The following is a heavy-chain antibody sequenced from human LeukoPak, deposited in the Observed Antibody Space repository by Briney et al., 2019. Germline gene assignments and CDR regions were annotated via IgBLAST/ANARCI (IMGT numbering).Heavy chain of an antibody. D-gene: IGHD1-26*01. Sequence: SQTLSLTCTVSGGSVSSGRYYWTWHRQPAGQGLEWIGRFYTSGSTNYNPSLESRVTISIDTSKNQFSLKLSSVTAADTAVYYCARETTLGPTSRMDVWGKGTTVTVSS. J-gene: IGHJ6*04. V-gene: IGHV4-61*02. CDR3: ARETTLGPTSRMDV. CDR2: FYTSGST. CDR1: GGSVSSGRYY.